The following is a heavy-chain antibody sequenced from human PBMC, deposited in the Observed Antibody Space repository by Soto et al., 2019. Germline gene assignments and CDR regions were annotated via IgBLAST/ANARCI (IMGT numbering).Heavy chain of an antibody. Sequence: QVQLVESGGGVVQPGRSLRLSCAASGSTFSSYAMHWVRQAPGKGLEWVPVIWYDGSNEDYADSVKGRFTISRDNSKNTLFLQMNSLRVEDTAVYYCAREETGTFDRWGQGTLVTVSS. D-gene: IGHD1-1*01. CDR3: AREETGTFDR. J-gene: IGHJ4*02. V-gene: IGHV3-33*01. CDR1: GSTFSSYA. CDR2: IWYDGSNE.